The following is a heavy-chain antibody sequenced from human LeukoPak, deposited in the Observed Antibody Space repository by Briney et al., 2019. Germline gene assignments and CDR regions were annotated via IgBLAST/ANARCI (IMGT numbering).Heavy chain of an antibody. CDR1: GASISSGSYY. V-gene: IGHV4-61*02. CDR2: IFASGST. Sequence: PSQTLSLTCTVSGASISSGSYYWNWIRQPAGKGLEWIGRIFASGSTNYNPSLKSRVTISLDTSKNQLSPKLSSVTAADTAVYYCARGNSGYDFLMSFDYWGQGTLVTVSS. D-gene: IGHD5-12*01. CDR3: ARGNSGYDFLMSFDY. J-gene: IGHJ4*02.